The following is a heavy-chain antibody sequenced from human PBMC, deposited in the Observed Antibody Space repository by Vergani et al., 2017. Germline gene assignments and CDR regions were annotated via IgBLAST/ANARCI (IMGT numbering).Heavy chain of an antibody. CDR2: IGTAGDT. CDR3: ARDTGLWFGELLSYGMDV. CDR1: GFTFSSYD. J-gene: IGHJ6*02. Sequence: EVQLVESGGGLVQPGGSLRLSCAASGFTFSSYDMHWVRQATGKGLEWVSAIGTAGDTYYPGSVKGRFTISRENAKNSLYLQMNSLRADDTAVYYCARDTGLWFGELLSYGMDVWGQGTTVTVSS. D-gene: IGHD3-10*01. V-gene: IGHV3-13*04.